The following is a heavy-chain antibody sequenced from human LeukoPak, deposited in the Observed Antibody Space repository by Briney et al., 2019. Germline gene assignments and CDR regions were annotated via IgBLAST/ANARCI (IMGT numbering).Heavy chain of an antibody. CDR3: ARGCVFDY. Sequence: SETLSLTCAVYGGSFSGYYWSWIRQPPGKGLEWIGEINHSGSTNYNPSLKSRVTISIDTSKNQFSLKLSSVTAADTAVYYCARGCVFDYWGQGTLVTVSS. J-gene: IGHJ4*02. CDR1: GGSFSGYY. CDR2: INHSGST. V-gene: IGHV4-34*01.